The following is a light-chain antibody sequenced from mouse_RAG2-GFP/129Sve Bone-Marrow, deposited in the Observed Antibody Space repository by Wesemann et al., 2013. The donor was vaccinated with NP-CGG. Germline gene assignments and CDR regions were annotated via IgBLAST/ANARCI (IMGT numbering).Light chain of an antibody. CDR1: SSISSSY. V-gene: IGKV4-51*01. CDR3: QQWSGYPFT. CDR2: GTS. Sequence: EIVLTQSPALMAASPGEKVTITCSVSSSISSSYLHWYQQKSGISPKPWIYGTSNLASGVPARFSGSGAGISYSLTISSMEAENDATYYCQQWSGYPFTFGAGTKLELK. J-gene: IGKJ5*01.